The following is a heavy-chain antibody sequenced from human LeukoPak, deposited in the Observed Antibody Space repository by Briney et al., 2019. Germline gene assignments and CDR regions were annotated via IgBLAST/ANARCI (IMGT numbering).Heavy chain of an antibody. CDR2: IGPTGSDR. CDR1: GLTFSTSG. V-gene: IGHV3-21*06. CDR3: ATETNGRHYDY. Sequence: GGSLRLSCTASGLTFSTSGFNWVREAPGKGLEWVASIGPTGSDRYRADSIKGRFTISRDNANNFLYLQMNSLRAEDMAVYYCATETNGRHYDYWGQGTLLPVSS. J-gene: IGHJ4*02. D-gene: IGHD1-14*01.